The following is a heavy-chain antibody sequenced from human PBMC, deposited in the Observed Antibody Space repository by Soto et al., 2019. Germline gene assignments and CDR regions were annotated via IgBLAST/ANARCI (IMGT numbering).Heavy chain of an antibody. CDR3: ARDGWSRIVVVPAAMPDNYYYYGMDV. V-gene: IGHV3-21*01. J-gene: IGHJ6*02. CDR1: GFTFSCYS. Sequence: EVQLVESGGGLVKPGGSLRLSCAASGFTFSCYSMNWVRQAPGKGLEWVSSISSSSSYIYYADSVKGRFTISRDNAKNSLYLQMNSLRAEDTAVYYCARDGWSRIVVVPAAMPDNYYYYGMDVWGQGTTVTVSS. D-gene: IGHD2-2*01. CDR2: ISSSSSYI.